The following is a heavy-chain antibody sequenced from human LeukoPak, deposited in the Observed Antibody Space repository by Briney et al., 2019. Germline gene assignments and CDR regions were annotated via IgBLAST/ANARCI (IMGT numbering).Heavy chain of an antibody. Sequence: SETLSLTCTVSGDSISSSADCWGWIRQPPGKGLEWIGSICYGGSPYYSPSLLSRVTTSVDTSKNQFSLKLNSVTVADTAVYYCARVPECSTASCFTSYFDSWGQGTLATVSS. D-gene: IGHD2-2*02. CDR1: GDSISSSADC. V-gene: IGHV4-39*07. J-gene: IGHJ4*02. CDR2: ICYGGSP. CDR3: ARVPECSTASCFTSYFDS.